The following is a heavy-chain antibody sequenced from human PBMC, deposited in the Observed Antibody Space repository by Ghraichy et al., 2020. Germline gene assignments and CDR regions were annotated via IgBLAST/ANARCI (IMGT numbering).Heavy chain of an antibody. J-gene: IGHJ5*02. D-gene: IGHD1-1*01. CDR2: ISSSSSYI. V-gene: IGHV3-21*01. Sequence: LSLTCAASGFTFSSYSMNWVRQAPGKGLEWVSSISSSSSYIYYADSVQGRFTISRDNAKNSLYLQMNSLRAEETAVDYCARDRGLERRHDWFDPWGQGTLVTVSS. CDR1: GFTFSSYS. CDR3: ARDRGLERRHDWFDP.